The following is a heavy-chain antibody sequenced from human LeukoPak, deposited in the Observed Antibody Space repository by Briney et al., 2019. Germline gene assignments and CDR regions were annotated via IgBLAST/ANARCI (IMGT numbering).Heavy chain of an antibody. CDR1: GFTFSSYA. CDR2: ISYDGSNK. V-gene: IGHV3-30-3*01. J-gene: IGHJ4*02. D-gene: IGHD2-15*01. Sequence: GGSLRLSCAAPGFTFSSYAMHWVRQAPGKGLEWVAVISYDGSNKYYADSVKGRFTISRGNSKNTLYLQMNSLRAEDTAVYYCARGSCSGGSCYSYYFDYWGQGTLVTVSS. CDR3: ARGSCSGGSCYSYYFDY.